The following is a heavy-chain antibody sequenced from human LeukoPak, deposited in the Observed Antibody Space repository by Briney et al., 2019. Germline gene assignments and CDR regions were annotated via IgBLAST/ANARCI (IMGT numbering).Heavy chain of an antibody. CDR2: ISYDGSNK. Sequence: GGSLRLSCAASGFTFSSYAMHWVRQAPGKGLEWVAVISYDGSNKYYADSVKGRFTISRDNSKNTLYLQMNSLRAEDTAVYYCASSGSGWDYYFDYWGQGTLVTVSS. J-gene: IGHJ4*02. D-gene: IGHD6-19*01. CDR1: GFTFSSYA. CDR3: ASSGSGWDYYFDY. V-gene: IGHV3-30-3*01.